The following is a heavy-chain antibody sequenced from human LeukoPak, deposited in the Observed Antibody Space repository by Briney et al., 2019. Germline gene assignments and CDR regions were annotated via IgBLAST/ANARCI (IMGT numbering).Heavy chain of an antibody. J-gene: IGHJ4*02. CDR2: IYYGGCS. CDR3: ARHRSGTYYRFDY. CDR1: GDSIGSSSYF. D-gene: IGHD1-26*01. Sequence: SETLSLTCTVSGDSIGSSSYFWDWIRQPPGKGLEWIGSIYYGGCSYYNPSLKSRVTISVDTSKNQFSLKLSSVTAADTAVYYCARHRSGTYYRFDYWGQGTLVTVSS. V-gene: IGHV4-39*01.